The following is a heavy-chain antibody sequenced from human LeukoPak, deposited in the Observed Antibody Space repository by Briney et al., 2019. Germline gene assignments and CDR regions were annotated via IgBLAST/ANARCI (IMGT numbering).Heavy chain of an antibody. D-gene: IGHD3-10*01. V-gene: IGHV3-66*01. Sequence: GGSLRLSCAASGFTVSNNYVNWVRQAPGKGLEWVSVIYSGGSTDYAASVKGRFTISRDVSKNTVFLQMNSVRAEDTGVYYCARDRGGRSRSYYFDYWGQGTLVTVSS. CDR1: GFTVSNNY. CDR2: IYSGGST. J-gene: IGHJ4*02. CDR3: ARDRGGRSRSYYFDY.